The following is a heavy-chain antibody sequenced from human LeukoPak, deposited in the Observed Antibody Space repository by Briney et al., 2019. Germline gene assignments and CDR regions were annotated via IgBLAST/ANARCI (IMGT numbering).Heavy chain of an antibody. CDR2: ISGSGGST. J-gene: IGHJ6*02. Sequence: GGSLRLSCAASGFTFSSYAMSWVRQAPGKGLEWVSAISGSGGSTYYADSVKGRFTISRDNSKNTLYLQMNSLRAEDTAVYYCAMVDTAMVTWDYYYYYGMDVWGQGATVTVSS. D-gene: IGHD5-18*01. CDR3: AMVDTAMVTWDYYYYYGMDV. CDR1: GFTFSSYA. V-gene: IGHV3-23*01.